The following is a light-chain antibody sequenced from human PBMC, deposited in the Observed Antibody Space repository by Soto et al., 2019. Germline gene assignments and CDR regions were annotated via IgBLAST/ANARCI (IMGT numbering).Light chain of an antibody. CDR3: GTWDSSLSTYV. V-gene: IGLV1-51*01. CDR1: NSDIGDNY. J-gene: IGLJ1*01. CDR2: DNN. Sequence: QSVLTQPPSVSAAPGHKVSISCSGTNSDIGDNYVAWYQQLPGTAPKLLIYDNNKRPSGIPDRFSGSKSGTSATLAITGLQTGDDADYYCGTWDSSLSTYVFGTGTNVTVL.